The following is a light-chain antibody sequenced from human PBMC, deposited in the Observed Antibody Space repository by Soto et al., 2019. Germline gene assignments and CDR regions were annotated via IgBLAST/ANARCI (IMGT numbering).Light chain of an antibody. V-gene: IGLV1-47*02. Sequence: QSVLTQPPSASGTPGQRVTISCSGSSSNIGSNYVYWYQQLRGTAPKLLIYSDYQRPSGVPDRFSGSKSGTSASLAISGLRSEDEADYYCAAWDDSLSGVVFGGGTKVTVL. J-gene: IGLJ2*01. CDR3: AAWDDSLSGVV. CDR1: SSNIGSNY. CDR2: SDY.